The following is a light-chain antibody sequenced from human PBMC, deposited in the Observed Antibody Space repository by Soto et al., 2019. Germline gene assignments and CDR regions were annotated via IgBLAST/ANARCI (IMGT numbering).Light chain of an antibody. CDR1: QSVSSN. Sequence: EIVMTQSPATLSVSPGERATLCFRASQSVSSNLAWYQQKPGQAPRLLIYGASTRATGIPARFSGSGSGTEFTLTISSLQSEDFAVYYCQQYNNWPRTFGQGTKVDNK. CDR2: GAS. CDR3: QQYNNWPRT. J-gene: IGKJ1*01. V-gene: IGKV3-15*01.